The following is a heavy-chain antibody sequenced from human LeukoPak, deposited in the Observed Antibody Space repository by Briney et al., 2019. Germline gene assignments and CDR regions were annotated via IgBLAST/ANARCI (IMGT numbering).Heavy chain of an antibody. J-gene: IGHJ3*02. CDR2: IGSSGSTI. CDR3: ARVRIRWYHFDAFDI. D-gene: IGHD4-23*01. V-gene: IGHV3-11*04. CDR1: GFTFSDYY. Sequence: GGSLRLSCAASGFTFSDYYMSWIRQAPGEGLEWVSYIGSSGSTIYYADSVKGRFTISRDNAKNSLYLQMNSLRAEDTAVYYCARVRIRWYHFDAFDIWGQGTMVTVSS.